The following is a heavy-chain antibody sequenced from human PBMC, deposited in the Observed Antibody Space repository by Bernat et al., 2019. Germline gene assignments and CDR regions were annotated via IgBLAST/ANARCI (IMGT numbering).Heavy chain of an antibody. CDR2: ISWNSGSI. J-gene: IGHJ4*02. CDR1: GFTFDDYA. CDR3: AKDSEYDDFWSGYYTS. Sequence: EVQLVELGGGLAQSGSSLRLSCAASGFTFDDYAMHWVRQAPGKGLEWGSGISWNSGSIGYADSVKGRFTISRDNAKKSLYLQMNSLRAEDTTLHSFAKDSEYDDFWSGYYTSWGQGSLFPVSS. V-gene: IGHV3-9*01. D-gene: IGHD3-3*01.